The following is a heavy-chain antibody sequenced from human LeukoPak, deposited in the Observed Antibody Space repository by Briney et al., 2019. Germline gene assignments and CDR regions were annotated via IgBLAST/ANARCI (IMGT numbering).Heavy chain of an antibody. CDR3: PDGMTAVSVY. Sequence: PGGSLRLSCAASGFTFNTYAMSWVRQAPGKGLEWVSGISTSGGSTYYTDSVKGRFTISRDNSKNTLYLQMNSLRAEDTAVYSTPDGMTAVSVYWGQGTLVTVSS. CDR2: ISTSGGST. CDR1: GFTFNTYA. V-gene: IGHV3-23*01. J-gene: IGHJ4*02.